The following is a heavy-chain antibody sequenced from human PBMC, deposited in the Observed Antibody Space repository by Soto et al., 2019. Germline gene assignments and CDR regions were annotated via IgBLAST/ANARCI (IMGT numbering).Heavy chain of an antibody. CDR1: GFTFSSHV. D-gene: IGHD4-17*01. CDR2: ISYDENNK. CDR3: ARGDGTTSYFQH. Sequence: GSLRLSCAASGFTFSSHVMYWVRQAPGKGLEWVAVISYDENNKYYADSVKGRFTISRDNSKNTLYLQMNSLRAEDTAVYYCARGDGTTSYFQHWGQGTLVTVS. V-gene: IGHV3-30-3*01. J-gene: IGHJ1*01.